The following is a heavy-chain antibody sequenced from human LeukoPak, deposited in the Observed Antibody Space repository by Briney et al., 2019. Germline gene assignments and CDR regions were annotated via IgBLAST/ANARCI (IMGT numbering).Heavy chain of an antibody. CDR3: AISISYYYDSSGSDY. J-gene: IGHJ4*02. CDR2: FDPEDGET. CDR1: GYTLTELS. D-gene: IGHD3-22*01. V-gene: IGHV1-24*01. Sequence: ASVKVSCKVSGYTLTELSMHWVRQAPGKGLEWMGGFDPEDGETIYAQKFQGRVTMTEDTSTDTAYMELSSLRSEDTAVYYCAISISYYYDSSGSDYWGQGTLVTVSS.